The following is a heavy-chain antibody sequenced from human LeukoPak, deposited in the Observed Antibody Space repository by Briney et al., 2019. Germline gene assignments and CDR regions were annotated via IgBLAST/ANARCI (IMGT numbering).Heavy chain of an antibody. V-gene: IGHV3-33*01. Sequence: GGSLRPSCAASGFTFSNYGMHWVRQAPGKGLEWVAVIWYDGSNKYYADSVKGRFTISRDNSKNTLYLQMNSLRAEDTAVYYCARDNYDTGGYYFDWGQGTLVTVSS. CDR2: IWYDGSNK. J-gene: IGHJ4*02. CDR3: ARDNYDTGGYYFD. CDR1: GFTFSNYG. D-gene: IGHD3-22*01.